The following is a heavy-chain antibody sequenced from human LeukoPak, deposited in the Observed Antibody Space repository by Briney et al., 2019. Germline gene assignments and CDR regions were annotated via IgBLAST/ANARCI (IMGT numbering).Heavy chain of an antibody. CDR3: ASRRPNRGGMDV. J-gene: IGHJ6*02. D-gene: IGHD1-14*01. Sequence: SETLSLTCNVSGDSVRSDDYYWSWVRQHPGKGLEWIGYIYYSGSTYYDQSLKSRIIISVDTSKNQFSLKLSSVTAADTAVYYCASRRPNRGGMDVWCRGATVTVSS. CDR1: GDSVRSDDYY. CDR2: IYYSGST. V-gene: IGHV4-31*03.